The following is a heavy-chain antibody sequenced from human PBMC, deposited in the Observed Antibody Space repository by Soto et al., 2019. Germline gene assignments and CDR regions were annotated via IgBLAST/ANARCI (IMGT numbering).Heavy chain of an antibody. J-gene: IGHJ6*02. CDR3: AASIFYYGTDV. CDR1: GYTFTNCW. V-gene: IGHV5-51*01. Sequence: PGESLMISCQGSGYTFTNCWIGWLLQMPGKGLEWMGIIYPGDSDTKYNPSFQGQVTISADTSITTTYLQWSSLKASDTAIYYCAASIFYYGTDVWGQGPTVTVSS. CDR2: IYPGDSDT.